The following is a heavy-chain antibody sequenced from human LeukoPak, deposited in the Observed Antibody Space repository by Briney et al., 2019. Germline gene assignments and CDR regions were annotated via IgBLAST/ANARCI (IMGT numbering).Heavy chain of an antibody. V-gene: IGHV3-33*01. CDR3: ARSLAGAGNLPVDY. D-gene: IGHD6-13*01. Sequence: PGGPLRLSCGASGFNFRNYGMHGVRQAPGKGLEGVAVIWYDGGNRFYVESVKGRFTISRDNSKNTVSLQMTSLRAEDTAVYYCARSLAGAGNLPVDYWGQGTVVTAFS. CDR2: IWYDGGNR. J-gene: IGHJ4*02. CDR1: GFNFRNYG.